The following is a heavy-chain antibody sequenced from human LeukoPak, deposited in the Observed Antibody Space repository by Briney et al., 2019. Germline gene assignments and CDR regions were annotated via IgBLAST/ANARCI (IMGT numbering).Heavy chain of an antibody. D-gene: IGHD6-13*01. Sequence: GGSLRLSCAASGFTVSSYAMSWVRQAPGKGLGWVSAISGSGGSTYYADSVKGRFTISRDNSKNTLYLQMNSLRAEDTAVYYCATNIAAAAYYFDYWGQGILVTVSS. CDR1: GFTVSSYA. V-gene: IGHV3-23*01. J-gene: IGHJ4*02. CDR3: ATNIAAAAYYFDY. CDR2: ISGSGGST.